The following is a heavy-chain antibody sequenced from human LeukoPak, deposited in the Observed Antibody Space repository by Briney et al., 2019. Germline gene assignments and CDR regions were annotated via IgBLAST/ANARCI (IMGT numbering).Heavy chain of an antibody. Sequence: GGSLRLSCAASGFTFSSYSMNWVRQAPGKGLEWVSSISSSSSYIYYADSVKGQFTISRDNAKNSLYLQMNSLRAEDTAVYYCARASVAGMAFFDYWGQGTLVTVSS. CDR2: ISSSSSYI. J-gene: IGHJ4*02. D-gene: IGHD6-19*01. CDR1: GFTFSSYS. CDR3: ARASVAGMAFFDY. V-gene: IGHV3-21*01.